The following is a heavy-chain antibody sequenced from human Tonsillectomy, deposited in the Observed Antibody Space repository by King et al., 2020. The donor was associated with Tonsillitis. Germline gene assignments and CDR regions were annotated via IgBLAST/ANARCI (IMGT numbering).Heavy chain of an antibody. Sequence: VQLVESGGGLVQPGGSLRLSCAASGFTFSNYWMHWDRQPPGKGLVWVSRIKSDGSSTDYADSVKGRFTISRDNAKNTLYLQMDSLRAEDTAVYYCARGAVVIYYYYMDVWGKGTTVTVSS. D-gene: IGHD3-22*01. CDR1: GFTFSNYW. J-gene: IGHJ6*03. CDR2: IKSDGSST. CDR3: ARGAVVIYYYYMDV. V-gene: IGHV3-74*01.